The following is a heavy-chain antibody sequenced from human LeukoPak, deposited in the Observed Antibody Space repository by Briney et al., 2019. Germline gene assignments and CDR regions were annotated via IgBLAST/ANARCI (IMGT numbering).Heavy chain of an antibody. CDR2: ISGSGGST. D-gene: IGHD2-15*01. CDR3: ARDRSGGSCWLDY. Sequence: SGGSLRLSCAASGFTFSSYAMSWVRQAPGKGLEWVSAISGSGGSTYYADSVKGRFTISRDNSKNTLYLQMNSLRAEDTAVYYCARDRSGGSCWLDYWGQGTLVTVSS. J-gene: IGHJ4*02. CDR1: GFTFSSYA. V-gene: IGHV3-23*01.